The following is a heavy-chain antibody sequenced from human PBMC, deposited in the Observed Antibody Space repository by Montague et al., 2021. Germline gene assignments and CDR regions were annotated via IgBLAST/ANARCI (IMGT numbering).Heavy chain of an antibody. V-gene: IGHV3-7*05. CDR2: IKKDGTEK. D-gene: IGHD4-17*01. Sequence: SLRLSCEASGFTFSSYWMILFRQAPGKGLEWVASIKKDGTEKYYWDFVMGRFTISRDNAKTSLYLQMNALGAEDTAVYFCSRAWVRSGFDSWGQGTLVTVSS. CDR1: GFTFSSYW. CDR3: SRAWVRSGFDS. J-gene: IGHJ4*02.